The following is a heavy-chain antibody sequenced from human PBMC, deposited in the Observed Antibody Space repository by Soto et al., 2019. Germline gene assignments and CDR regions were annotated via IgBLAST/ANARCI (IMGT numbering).Heavy chain of an antibody. V-gene: IGHV3-23*01. CDR1: GFTFSSYA. Sequence: ESGGGLVQPGGSLRLSCAASGFTFSSYAMSWVRQAPGKGLEWVSAISGSGGSTYYADSVKGRFTISRDNSKNTLYLQMNSLRAEDTAVYYCANSRDYYYYYYMDVWGKGTTVTVSS. J-gene: IGHJ6*03. CDR2: ISGSGGST. CDR3: ANSRDYYYYYYMDV.